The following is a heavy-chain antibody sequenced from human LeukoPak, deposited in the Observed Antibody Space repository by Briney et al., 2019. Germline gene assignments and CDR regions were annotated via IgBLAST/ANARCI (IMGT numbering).Heavy chain of an antibody. Sequence: GESLKISCKGSEYSFTNYWIGWVRQMPGKGLEWMGIIYPGDSNTRYSPSFQGQVTISADKSTSTAYLQWSSLKASGTAIYYCARRPYYDTSGYFLNWGQGTLVTVSS. CDR1: EYSFTNYW. J-gene: IGHJ4*02. D-gene: IGHD3-22*01. CDR2: IYPGDSNT. V-gene: IGHV5-51*01. CDR3: ARRPYYDTSGYFLN.